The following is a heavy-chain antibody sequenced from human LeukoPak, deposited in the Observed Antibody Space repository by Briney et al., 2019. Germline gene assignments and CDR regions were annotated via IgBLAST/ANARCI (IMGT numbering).Heavy chain of an antibody. D-gene: IGHD1-26*01. CDR2: ISSSSSYI. J-gene: IGHJ3*02. CDR3: ARDEWGDAFDI. V-gene: IGHV3-21*01. Sequence: PGGSLRLSCAASGFTFSSYSMNWVRQAPGTGQEWVSSISSSSSYIHSADSVRGRFTISRDNAKNSLFLQMNSLSAEDTAVYYCARDEWGDAFDIWGQGTMVTVFS. CDR1: GFTFSSYS.